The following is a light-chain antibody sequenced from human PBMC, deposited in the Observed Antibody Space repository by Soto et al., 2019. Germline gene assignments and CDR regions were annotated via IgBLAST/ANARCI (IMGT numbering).Light chain of an antibody. CDR2: AAS. V-gene: IGKV3-11*01. CDR3: QQRHSWPRT. Sequence: EIVLTQSPATLSLSPGERATLSCRASQSVTTSLAWFQHKPGQAPRLLIYAASNRATGIPARFSGSGSGTDFTLTISGLEPDDFAVYYCQQRHSWPRTFGQGTKVEIK. CDR1: QSVTTS. J-gene: IGKJ1*01.